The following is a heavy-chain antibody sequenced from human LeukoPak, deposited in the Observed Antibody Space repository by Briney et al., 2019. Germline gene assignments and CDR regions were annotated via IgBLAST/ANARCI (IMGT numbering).Heavy chain of an antibody. V-gene: IGHV3-30*14. CDR3: AREPEMAAAGKGFDY. Sequence: GGSLRLSCAASGFTFTSHTLHWVRQAPGKGLEWVAVISTDGRNKYYPDSVKGRFTISRDNSKNTLYLQMNSLRAEDTAVYYCAREPEMAAAGKGFDYWGQGTLVTVSS. J-gene: IGHJ4*02. CDR2: ISTDGRNK. D-gene: IGHD6-13*01. CDR1: GFTFTSHT.